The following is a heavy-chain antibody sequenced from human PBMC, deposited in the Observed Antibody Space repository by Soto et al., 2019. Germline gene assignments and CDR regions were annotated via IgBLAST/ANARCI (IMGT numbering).Heavy chain of an antibody. CDR2: ISSSSSYI. CDR1: GFTFSSYS. J-gene: IGHJ6*02. CDR3: ARDNYSGYDPAVVDYYYYGMDV. V-gene: IGHV3-21*01. D-gene: IGHD5-12*01. Sequence: VQLVESGGGLVKPGGSLRLSCAASGFTFSSYSMNWVRQAPGKGLEWVSSISSSSSYIYYADSVKGRFTISRDNAKNSLYLQMNSLRAEDTAVYYCARDNYSGYDPAVVDYYYYGMDVWGQGTTVTVSS.